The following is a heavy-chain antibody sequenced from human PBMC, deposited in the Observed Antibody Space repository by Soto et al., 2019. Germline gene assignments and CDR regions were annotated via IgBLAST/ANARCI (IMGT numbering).Heavy chain of an antibody. J-gene: IGHJ4*02. CDR1: GGSISSGNHY. V-gene: IGHV4-30-4*01. Sequence: PSETLSLTCTVSGGSISSGNHYWSWIRQPPGKGLEWVGNIYYSGSTHYNPSLKSRVTISVDTSKNQFSLKLSSVTAADTAVYYCARDPEYCSSSDCWYYFDYWGQGTLVPVSS. CDR2: IYYSGST. CDR3: ARDPEYCSSSDCWYYFDY. D-gene: IGHD2-2*01.